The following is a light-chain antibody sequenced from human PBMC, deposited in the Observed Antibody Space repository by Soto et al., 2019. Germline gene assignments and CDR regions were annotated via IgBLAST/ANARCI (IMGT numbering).Light chain of an antibody. CDR1: QSISSY. J-gene: IGKJ5*01. CDR2: AAS. CDR3: QQSYSTPIT. V-gene: IGKV1-39*01. Sequence: DIQLTESPSSLAASVGDRVTRTCRASQSISSYLNWYQQKPGKAPKLLIYAASSLQSGVPSRFSGSGSGTDFTLTISSLQPEDFATYYCQQSYSTPITVGQGTRLEIK.